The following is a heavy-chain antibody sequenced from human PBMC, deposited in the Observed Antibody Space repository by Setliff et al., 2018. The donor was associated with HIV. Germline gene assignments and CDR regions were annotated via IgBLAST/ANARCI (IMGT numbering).Heavy chain of an antibody. CDR2: INPSIVST. J-gene: IGHJ6*03. V-gene: IGHV1-46*01. CDR1: GYKFTSYY. CDR3: ARVGLAYSGDMDV. D-gene: IGHD2-21*01. Sequence: ASVKVSCKASGYKFTSYYIHWVRQAPGQGLEWMGIINPSIVSTTYAEKFQGRVAMTRDTSTGTVYMELSSLKSEDTAVYYCARVGLAYSGDMDVWGKGTTVTVSS.